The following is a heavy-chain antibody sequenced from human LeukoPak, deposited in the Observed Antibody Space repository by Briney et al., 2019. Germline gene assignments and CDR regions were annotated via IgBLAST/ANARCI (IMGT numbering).Heavy chain of an antibody. V-gene: IGHV3-21*01. J-gene: IGHJ4*02. CDR1: GFTFSSYS. D-gene: IGHD6-19*01. CDR3: ARGRVAGPLDY. CDR2: ISSSSSYI. Sequence: GGSLIHACAASGFTFSSYSMNWVRQAPGKGLEWVSSISSSSSYIYYADSVKGRFTISRDNAKNSLYLQMNSLRAEDTAVYYCARGRVAGPLDYWYQGNAVTVSS.